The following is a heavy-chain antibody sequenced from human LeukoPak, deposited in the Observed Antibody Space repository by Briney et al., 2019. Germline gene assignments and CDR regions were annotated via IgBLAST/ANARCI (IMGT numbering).Heavy chain of an antibody. Sequence: SVKVSCKASGGTFSSYAISWVRQAPGQGLEWMGRIIPILGIANYAQKFQGRVTITADKSTSTAYMELSSLRSEDTAVYYCARGYGGDSPGYWGQGTLVTVSS. CDR3: ARGYGGDSPGY. CDR1: GGTFSSYA. J-gene: IGHJ4*02. CDR2: IIPILGIA. D-gene: IGHD2-21*02. V-gene: IGHV1-69*04.